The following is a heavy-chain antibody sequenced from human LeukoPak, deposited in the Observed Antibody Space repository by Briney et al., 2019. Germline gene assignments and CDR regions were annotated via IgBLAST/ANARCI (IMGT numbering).Heavy chain of an antibody. CDR1: IGSFSSYQ. CDR2: ISHRGTT. V-gene: IGHV4-34*01. J-gene: IGHJ4*02. CDR3: ARGAESSSWSLHY. Sequence: TSETLSLTCAVYIGSFSSYQWKWIRQPPGKGLEWIGEISHRGTTNYNPSLKSRVTMSVDTSKNQFSLKLSSVTAADTAVYYCARGAESSSWSLHYWGQGTLVTVSS. D-gene: IGHD6-13*01.